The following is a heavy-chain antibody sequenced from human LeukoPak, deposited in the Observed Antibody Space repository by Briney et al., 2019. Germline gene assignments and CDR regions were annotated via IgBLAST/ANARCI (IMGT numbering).Heavy chain of an antibody. Sequence: ASVKVSCKASGGTFSSYAISWVRQAPGQGLEWMGRIIPILGIANYAQKFQGRVTITADKSTSTAYMVLSSLRSEDTAVYYCARSNYYGSGSYDYWGQGTLVTVSS. J-gene: IGHJ4*02. CDR3: ARSNYYGSGSYDY. CDR1: GGTFSSYA. V-gene: IGHV1-69*04. D-gene: IGHD3-10*01. CDR2: IIPILGIA.